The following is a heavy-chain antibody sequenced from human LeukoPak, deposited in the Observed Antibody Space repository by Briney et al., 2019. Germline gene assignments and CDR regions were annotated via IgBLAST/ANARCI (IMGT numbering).Heavy chain of an antibody. D-gene: IGHD3-22*01. V-gene: IGHV3-21*01. CDR1: GFTFSSYS. Sequence: GGSLRLSCAASGFTFSSYSMNWVRQAPGKGLEWVSSISSSSSYIYYADSIKGRFTISRDNAKNSLYLQMNSLRAEDTAVYYCARDLGQYYDTSDNWFDPWGQGTLVTVSS. CDR3: ARDLGQYYDTSDNWFDP. CDR2: ISSSSSYI. J-gene: IGHJ5*02.